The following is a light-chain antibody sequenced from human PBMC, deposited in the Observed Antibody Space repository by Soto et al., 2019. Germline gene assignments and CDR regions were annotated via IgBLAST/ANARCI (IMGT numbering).Light chain of an antibody. J-gene: IGKJ4*01. CDR2: SAS. CDR1: HSIGTY. V-gene: IGKV1-39*01. CDR3: QHSCNTLT. Sequence: DIQMTQSPSSLSASVGDRVTITCRASHSIGTYLSWYQHRPGKAPKLLIYSASTLQSGVPPRFSGSGSGTDFTLTISSLQPEDFATYDCQHSCNTLTFGGGTMVDIK.